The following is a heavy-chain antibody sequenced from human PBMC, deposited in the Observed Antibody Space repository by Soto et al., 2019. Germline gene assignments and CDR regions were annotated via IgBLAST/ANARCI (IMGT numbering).Heavy chain of an antibody. Sequence: GGSLRLCCAASGVSCGNYWMSWVRQAPGKGPEWVANIKQDGSERNYVDSVKGRFTISRDNAENSLYLQMNSLRVEDTGVYYCASARHIGPWGQATLVTVSS. J-gene: IGHJ5*02. CDR1: GVSCGNYW. CDR3: ASARHIGP. V-gene: IGHV3-7*01. D-gene: IGHD2-21*01. CDR2: IKQDGSER.